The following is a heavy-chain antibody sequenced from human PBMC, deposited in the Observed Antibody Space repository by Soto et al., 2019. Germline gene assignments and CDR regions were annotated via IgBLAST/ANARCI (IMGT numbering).Heavy chain of an antibody. J-gene: IGHJ5*02. CDR3: ARGGSSGYNA. CDR2: IYDSGST. Sequence: QVQLQESGPGLVKPSQTLSLTCTVSGASISSGGYYWSWIRQHPGKGLEWIGYIYDSGSTYHNPSLKXXVXIXXDTSKNQFSLKLNSVTAADTAVYYCARGGSSGYNAWGQGILVIVSS. V-gene: IGHV4-31*01. D-gene: IGHD3-22*01. CDR1: GASISSGGYY.